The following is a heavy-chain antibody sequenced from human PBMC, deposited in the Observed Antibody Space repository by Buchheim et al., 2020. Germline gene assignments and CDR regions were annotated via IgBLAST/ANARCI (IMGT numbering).Heavy chain of an antibody. V-gene: IGHV3-30*03. CDR3: AHSSGWYDLNY. CDR2: ISYDGSNK. Sequence: QVQLVESGGGVVQPGRSLRLSCAASGFTFSSYGMHWVRQAPGKGLEWVAVISYDGSNKYYADSVKGRFTISRDNSKNTLYLQMNSPRAEDTAVYYCAHSSGWYDLNYWGQGTL. J-gene: IGHJ4*02. D-gene: IGHD6-19*01. CDR1: GFTFSSYG.